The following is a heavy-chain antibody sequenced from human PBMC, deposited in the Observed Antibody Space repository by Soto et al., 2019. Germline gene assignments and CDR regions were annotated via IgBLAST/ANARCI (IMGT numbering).Heavy chain of an antibody. Sequence: EVQLVESGGGLVQPGGSLRLSCAASGFTFSSYSMNWVRQAPGKGLEWVSYISSSSSTIYYADSVKGRFTISRDNAKNSLYLQMNSLRAEDTTVYYCASERYLDYWCQGTLVTVSS. J-gene: IGHJ4*02. CDR3: ASERYLDY. CDR2: ISSSSSTI. D-gene: IGHD2-2*01. V-gene: IGHV3-48*01. CDR1: GFTFSSYS.